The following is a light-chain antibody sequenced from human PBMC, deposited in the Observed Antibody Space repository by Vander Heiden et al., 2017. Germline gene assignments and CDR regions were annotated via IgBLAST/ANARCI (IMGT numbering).Light chain of an antibody. CDR3: QQRSNWIT. Sequence: ILLPQSPPTLSLSPGERATLSCRASQSVSSYLAWYQQKPGQAPRLLIYDASNRATGIPARFSGSGSGTDFTLTISSLEPEDFAVYYCQQRSNWITFGQGTRLEIK. V-gene: IGKV3-11*01. CDR1: QSVSSY. J-gene: IGKJ5*01. CDR2: DAS.